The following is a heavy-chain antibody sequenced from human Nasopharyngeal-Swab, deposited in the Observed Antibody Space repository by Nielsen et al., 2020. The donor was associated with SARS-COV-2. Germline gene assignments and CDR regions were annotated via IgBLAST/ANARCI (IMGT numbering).Heavy chain of an antibody. CDR3: ARDHGGGTIAEALGPFYYYYYMDV. V-gene: IGHV3-23*01. J-gene: IGHJ6*03. D-gene: IGHD6-19*01. CDR1: GFTFSNYA. Sequence: GESLKISCVASGFTFSNYAMSWARQAPGKGLEWVSTISARGTSTFYVDSVKGRFTISRDNSKNTLHVQMSSLRAEDTAVYYCARDHGGGTIAEALGPFYYYYYMDVWGKGTTVTVSS. CDR2: ISARGTST.